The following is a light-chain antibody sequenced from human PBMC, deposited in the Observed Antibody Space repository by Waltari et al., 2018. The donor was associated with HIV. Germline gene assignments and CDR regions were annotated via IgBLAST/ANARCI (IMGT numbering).Light chain of an antibody. V-gene: IGKV4-1*01. J-gene: IGKJ1*01. Sequence: DIVMTQSPDSLAVSLGERATINCKSSQSVLHSSINRNSLAWYQQKPGQPPKLLIYWASTREIGVPGRFSGSGSGTDFTLTISSLQAEDVAVYYCQQYYTTPRTFGQGTKVEIK. CDR1: QSVLHSSINRNS. CDR3: QQYYTTPRT. CDR2: WAS.